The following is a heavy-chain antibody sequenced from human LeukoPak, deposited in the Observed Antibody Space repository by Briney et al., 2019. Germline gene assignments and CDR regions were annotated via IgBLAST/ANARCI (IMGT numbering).Heavy chain of an antibody. CDR3: ARGRRSGSYRYYYYMDV. D-gene: IGHD1-26*01. CDR2: INHSGST. CDR1: GGSFSGYY. Sequence: SETLSLTCAVYGGSFSGYYWSWIRQPPGKGLEWIGEINHSGSTNYNSSLKSRVTISVDTPKNQFSLKLSSVTAADTAAYYCARGRRSGSYRYYYYMDVWGKGTTVTVSS. V-gene: IGHV4-34*01. J-gene: IGHJ6*03.